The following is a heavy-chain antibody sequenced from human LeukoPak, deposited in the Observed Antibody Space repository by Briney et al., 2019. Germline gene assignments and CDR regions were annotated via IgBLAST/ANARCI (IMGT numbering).Heavy chain of an antibody. J-gene: IGHJ4*02. CDR3: ARAQGGSYWSRGPHWVDY. D-gene: IGHD1-26*01. CDR1: GGSFSGYY. V-gene: IGHV4-34*01. CDR2: INHSGST. Sequence: SETLSLTCAVYGGSFSGYYWSWIRQPPGEGLEWMGEINHSGSTNYNPSLKSRVTISADTSQNQCSLKLSSVTAADTAVYYCARAQGGSYWSRGPHWVDYWGQGTLVTVSS.